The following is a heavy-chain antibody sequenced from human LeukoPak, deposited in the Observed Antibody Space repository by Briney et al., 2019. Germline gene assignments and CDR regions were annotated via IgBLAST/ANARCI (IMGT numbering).Heavy chain of an antibody. J-gene: IGHJ4*02. V-gene: IGHV1-8*03. D-gene: IGHD1-26*01. Sequence: GASVKVSCKASGYTFTSYDINWVRQATGQGLEWMGWMNPNSGNTGYAQKSQGRVTITRNTSISTAYMELSSLRSEDTAVYYCATSRPGNYYPNYWGQGTLVTVSS. CDR3: ATSRPGNYYPNY. CDR1: GYTFTSYD. CDR2: MNPNSGNT.